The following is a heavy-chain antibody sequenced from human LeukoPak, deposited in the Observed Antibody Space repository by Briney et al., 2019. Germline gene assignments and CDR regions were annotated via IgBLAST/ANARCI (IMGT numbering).Heavy chain of an antibody. J-gene: IGHJ4*02. CDR2: ISGSGGST. CDR3: AAVIYSSSWLN. D-gene: IGHD6-13*01. Sequence: GGSLRLSCAASGFTFSSYAMSWVRQAPGKGLEWVSAISGSGGSTYYADSVKGRFTISRDNSKNTLYLQMNSLRAEDTAVYYCAAVIYSSSWLNWGQGTLVTVSS. V-gene: IGHV3-23*01. CDR1: GFTFSSYA.